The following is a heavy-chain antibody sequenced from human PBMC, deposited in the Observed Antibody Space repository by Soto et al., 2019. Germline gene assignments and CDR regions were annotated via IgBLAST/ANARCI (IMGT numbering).Heavy chain of an antibody. CDR2: IKQDGSEK. CDR3: ATLQVPAASIAAADSWARTGETDY. Sequence: GGSLRLSCAASGFTFSSYWMSWVRQAPGKGLEWVANIKQDGSEKYYVDSVKGRFTISRDNAKNSLYLQMNSLRAEDTAVYYCATLQVPAASIAAADSWARTGETDYWGQGTLVTVSS. D-gene: IGHD6-13*01. CDR1: GFTFSSYW. V-gene: IGHV3-7*03. J-gene: IGHJ4*02.